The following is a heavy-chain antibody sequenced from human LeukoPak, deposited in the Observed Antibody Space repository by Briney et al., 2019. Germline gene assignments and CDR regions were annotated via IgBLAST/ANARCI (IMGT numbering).Heavy chain of an antibody. V-gene: IGHV4-59*01. D-gene: IGHD3-16*02. J-gene: IGHJ4*02. CDR3: ARGSPAYDYVWGSYRYDYYFDY. Sequence: SETLSLTCTVSGGSISSYYWSWIRQPPGKGLEWIGYIYYSGSTNYNPSLKSRVTITVDTSKNQFSLKLSSVTAADTAVYYCARGSPAYDYVWGSYRYDYYFDYWGQGTLVTVSS. CDR2: IYYSGST. CDR1: GGSISSYY.